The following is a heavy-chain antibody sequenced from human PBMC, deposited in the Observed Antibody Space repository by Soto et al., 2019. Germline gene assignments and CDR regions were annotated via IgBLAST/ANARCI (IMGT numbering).Heavy chain of an antibody. V-gene: IGHV6-1*01. J-gene: IGHJ6*02. CDR3: AREGNWNRYYYYGMDV. Sequence: SHTLSLTCAISGASVSSNSAAWNWIRQSPSRGLEWLGRTYYRSKWYNDYAVSVKSRITINPDTSKNQFSLQLNSVTPEDTAVYYCAREGNWNRYYYYGMDVWGQGTTVTVSS. CDR2: TYYRSKWYN. D-gene: IGHD1-1*01. CDR1: GASVSSNSAA.